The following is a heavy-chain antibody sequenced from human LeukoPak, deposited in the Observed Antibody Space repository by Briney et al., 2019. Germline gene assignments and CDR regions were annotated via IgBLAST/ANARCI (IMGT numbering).Heavy chain of an antibody. CDR1: GFTVSSNS. CDR3: ARTYGDYVRWFDP. D-gene: IGHD4-17*01. J-gene: IGHJ5*02. CDR2: IYSDNT. Sequence: GGSLRLSCTVSGFTVSSNSMSWVRQAPGKGLEWVSFIYSDNTHYSDSVKGRFTISRDNSKNTLYLQMNSLRAEDTAVYYCARTYGDYVRWFDPWGQGTLVTVSS. V-gene: IGHV3-53*01.